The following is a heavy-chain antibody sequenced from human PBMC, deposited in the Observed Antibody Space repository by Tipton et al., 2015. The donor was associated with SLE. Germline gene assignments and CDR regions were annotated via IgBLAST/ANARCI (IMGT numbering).Heavy chain of an antibody. CDR1: GDSITSYY. Sequence: TLSLTCSVSGDSITSYYWSWFRQSTGRGLEWIGRVYSSGSANYNPALISRVSMSVDTSKNQVSLKLNSVTAADTAVYYCARGKTRVEYWGQGTLVTVSS. CDR2: VYSSGSA. D-gene: IGHD1-14*01. CDR3: ARGKTRVEY. V-gene: IGHV4-4*07. J-gene: IGHJ4*02.